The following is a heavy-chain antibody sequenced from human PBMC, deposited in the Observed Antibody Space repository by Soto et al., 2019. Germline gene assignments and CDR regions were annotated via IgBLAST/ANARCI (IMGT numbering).Heavy chain of an antibody. V-gene: IGHV1-18*01. CDR1: GYIFNNYG. Sequence: QGQLVQSGAEVRKPGASVKVSCQASGYIFNNYGLSWVRQVPGQGLEWVGWIGPYISKTDYAQKFRHRFTMTADPSTNTAYMELRSLTSDDSAFYYCARCYCSVGSCFTCWHFDLWGRGTLVTVSS. CDR3: ARCYCSVGSCFTCWHFDL. D-gene: IGHD6-19*01. CDR2: IGPYISKT. J-gene: IGHJ2*01.